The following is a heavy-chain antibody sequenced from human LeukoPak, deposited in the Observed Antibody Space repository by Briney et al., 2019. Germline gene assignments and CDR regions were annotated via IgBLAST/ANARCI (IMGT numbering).Heavy chain of an antibody. J-gene: IGHJ4*02. Sequence: GGSLRLSCAASGFIFSSYAMHWVRQAPGKGLEGVAVISYDGSNKYYADSVKGRFTISRDNSKNTLYLQMNSLRAEDTAVYYCAKDPGYDFWSAYYTDYWGQGTLVTVSS. CDR1: GFIFSSYA. V-gene: IGHV3-30-3*01. D-gene: IGHD3-3*01. CDR3: AKDPGYDFWSAYYTDY. CDR2: ISYDGSNK.